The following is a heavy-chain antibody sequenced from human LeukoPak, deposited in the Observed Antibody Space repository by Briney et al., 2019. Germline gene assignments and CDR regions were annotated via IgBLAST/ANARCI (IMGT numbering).Heavy chain of an antibody. CDR1: GGSFSGYY. D-gene: IGHD2-2*01. Sequence: SETLSLTCAVYGGSFSGYYWSWIRQPPGKGLEWIGEINHSGSTNYNPSLKSRVTISVDTSKNQFSLKLSSVTAADTTVYYCARVVPPGPIVVVPAAIGFDYWGQGTLVTVSS. CDR3: ARVVPPGPIVVVPAAIGFDY. V-gene: IGHV4-34*01. J-gene: IGHJ4*02. CDR2: INHSGST.